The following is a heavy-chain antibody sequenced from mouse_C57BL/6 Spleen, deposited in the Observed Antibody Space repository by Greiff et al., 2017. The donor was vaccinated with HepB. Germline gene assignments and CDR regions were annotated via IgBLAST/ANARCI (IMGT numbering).Heavy chain of an antibody. CDR3: ARGGWSVYWYFDV. Sequence: QVQLQQSGAELAKPGASVKLSCKASGYTFTSYWMHWVKQRPGQGLEWIGYINPSSGYTKYNQKFKDKATLTADKSPSTAYMQLSSLTYEDSAVYYCARGGWSVYWYFDVWGTGTTVTVSS. CDR1: GYTFTSYW. V-gene: IGHV1-7*01. D-gene: IGHD3-3*01. CDR2: INPSSGYT. J-gene: IGHJ1*03.